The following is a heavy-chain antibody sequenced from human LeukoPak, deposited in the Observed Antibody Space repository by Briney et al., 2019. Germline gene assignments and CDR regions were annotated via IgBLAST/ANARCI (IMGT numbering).Heavy chain of an antibody. CDR1: GYSFTDYY. CDR2: INPDSGGT. J-gene: IGHJ6*03. V-gene: IGHV1-2*02. CDR3: ARGGHYYSYSMDV. Sequence: VASVKLSCKASGYSFTDYYMHWVRQAPGQGLEPMGWINPDSGGTNYPQKFQGRVTMTRDTSISTAYMELSRLRSDDTAVYYCARGGHYYSYSMDVWGKGTTVTVSS.